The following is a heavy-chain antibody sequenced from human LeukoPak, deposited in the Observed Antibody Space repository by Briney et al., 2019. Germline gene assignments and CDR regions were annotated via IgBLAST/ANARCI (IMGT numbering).Heavy chain of an antibody. CDR2: VSA. Sequence: GASVKVSCKASGYTFVSFGITWVRQAPGQGLEWMGWVSANRVTMTTDTSTNTAYLEVRSLRSDDTAVYYCARDRRDWFDSWGQGTLVTGSS. CDR1: GYTFVSFG. V-gene: IGHV1-18*01. CDR3: ARDRRDWFDS. J-gene: IGHJ5*01.